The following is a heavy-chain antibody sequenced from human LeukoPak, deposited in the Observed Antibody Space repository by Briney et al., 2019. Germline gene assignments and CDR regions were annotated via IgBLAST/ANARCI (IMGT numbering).Heavy chain of an antibody. CDR1: GGSFSGYY. CDR3: AREGWFGEPLTYFDY. V-gene: IGHV4-34*01. CDR2: INHSGST. D-gene: IGHD3-10*01. Sequence: SETLSLTCAVYGGSFSGYYWSWIRQPPGKGLEWIGEINHSGSTNYNPSLKSRVTISVDTSKNQFSLKLSSVTAADTAVYYCAREGWFGEPLTYFDYWGPGALVTVSS. J-gene: IGHJ4*02.